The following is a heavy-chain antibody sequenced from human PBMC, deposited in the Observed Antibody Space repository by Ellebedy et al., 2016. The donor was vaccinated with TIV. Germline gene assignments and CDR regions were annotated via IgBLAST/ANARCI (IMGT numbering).Heavy chain of an antibody. CDR2: ISYDGSNK. J-gene: IGHJ6*02. Sequence: GESLKISXAASGFTFSSYGMHWVRQAPGKGLEWVAVISYDGSNKYYADSVKGRFTISRDNSKNTLYLQMNSLRAEDTAVYYCAKGDLSPSALYYYGMDVWGQGTTVTVSS. D-gene: IGHD1-26*01. CDR3: AKGDLSPSALYYYGMDV. CDR1: GFTFSSYG. V-gene: IGHV3-30*18.